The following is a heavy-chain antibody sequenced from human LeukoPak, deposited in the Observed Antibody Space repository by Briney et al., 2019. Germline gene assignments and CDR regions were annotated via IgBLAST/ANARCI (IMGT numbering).Heavy chain of an antibody. V-gene: IGHV3-21*01. CDR3: ARVQGELLRGAFGL. J-gene: IGHJ2*01. CDR1: GFTFSSYS. CDR2: ISSSSSYI. Sequence: GGSLRLSCAASGFTFSSYSMNWVRQAPGKGLEWVSSISSSSSYIYYADSVKGRFTISRDNAKNSLYLQMNSLRAEDTAVYYCARVQGELLRGAFGLWGRGTLVTVSS. D-gene: IGHD1-26*01.